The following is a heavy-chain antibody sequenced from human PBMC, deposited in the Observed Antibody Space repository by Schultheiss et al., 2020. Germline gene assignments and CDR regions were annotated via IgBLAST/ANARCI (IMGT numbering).Heavy chain of an antibody. D-gene: IGHD3-22*01. CDR2: ISAYNGNT. V-gene: IGHV1-18*01. CDR1: GYTFTSYG. CDR3: ARDSYYDSSGYYYSDAFDI. J-gene: IGHJ3*02. Sequence: ASVKVSCKASGYTFTSYGISWVRQAPGQGLEWMGWISAYNGNTNYAQKLQGRVTMTTDTSTSTAYMELRSLRSDDTAVYYCARDSYYDSSGYYYSDAFDIWGQGTMVTVSS.